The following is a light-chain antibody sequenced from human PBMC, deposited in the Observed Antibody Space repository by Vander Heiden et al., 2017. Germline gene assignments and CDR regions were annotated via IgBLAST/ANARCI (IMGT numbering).Light chain of an antibody. V-gene: IGLV2-14*01. CDR2: DVS. J-gene: IGLJ2*01. Sequence: QSALTQPASVSGSPGQSITISFPGSSSDVGGYNHVSWYQQPPANPHKLMIYDVSERTAGVATRFSGTKSDNTASLTISGRQAEDEAHYYCSSHTSSSARVFGGGTKLTVL. CDR3: SSHTSSSARV. CDR1: SSDVGGYNH.